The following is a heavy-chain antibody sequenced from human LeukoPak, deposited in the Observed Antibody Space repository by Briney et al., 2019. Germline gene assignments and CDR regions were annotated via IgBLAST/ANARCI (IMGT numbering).Heavy chain of an antibody. Sequence: SETLSLICTVSGGSISSYYWSWIRQPPGKGLEWIGYIYYSGSTNYNPSLKSRVTISVDTSKNQFSLKLSSVTAADTAVYYCARSGSSGYYYYYYGMDVWGQGTTVTVSS. V-gene: IGHV4-59*01. CDR2: IYYSGST. D-gene: IGHD3-22*01. CDR1: GGSISSYY. CDR3: ARSGSSGYYYYYYGMDV. J-gene: IGHJ6*02.